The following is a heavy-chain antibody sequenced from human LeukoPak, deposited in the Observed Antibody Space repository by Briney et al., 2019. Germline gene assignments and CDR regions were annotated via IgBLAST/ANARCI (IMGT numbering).Heavy chain of an antibody. CDR1: GASINSGSYY. V-gene: IGHV4-39*07. D-gene: IGHD1-1*01. CDR2: IDYSGSA. Sequence: NPSETLSLTCAVSGASINSGSYYWGWIRQPPGKGLEWIASIDYSGSAFYNPSLRSRVTISIDRSKNHFSLKVTSVTAADTAVYFCVRLAGHNPDWNWGQGTLVTVSS. CDR3: VRLAGHNPDWN. J-gene: IGHJ4*02.